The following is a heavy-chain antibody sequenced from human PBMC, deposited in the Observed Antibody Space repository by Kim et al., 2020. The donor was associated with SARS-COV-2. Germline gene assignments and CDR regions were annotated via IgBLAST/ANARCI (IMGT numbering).Heavy chain of an antibody. J-gene: IGHJ6*02. CDR2: SKK. Sequence: SKKHSDDAVKGRFTSSRDNSKSTRYLQMNSLRAEDTAVYYCARDSYGMDVWGQGTTVTVSS. CDR3: ARDSYGMDV. V-gene: IGHV3-30*01.